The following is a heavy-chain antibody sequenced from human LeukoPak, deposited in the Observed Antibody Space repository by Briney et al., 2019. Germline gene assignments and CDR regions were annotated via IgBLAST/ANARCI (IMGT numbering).Heavy chain of an antibody. CDR1: GGSISSSSYY. CDR3: ARASYNYDILTGYRFFDY. Sequence: SETLSLTCTVSGGSISSSSYYWGWIRQPPGKGLEWIGSIYYSGSTYYNPSLKSRVTISVDTSKNQFSLKLSSVTAADTAVYYCARASYNYDILTGYRFFDYWGQGTLVTVSS. D-gene: IGHD3-9*01. J-gene: IGHJ4*02. CDR2: IYYSGST. V-gene: IGHV4-39*07.